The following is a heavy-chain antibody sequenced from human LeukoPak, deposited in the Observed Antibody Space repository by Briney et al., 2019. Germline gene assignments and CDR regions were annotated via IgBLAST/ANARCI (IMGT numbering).Heavy chain of an antibody. V-gene: IGHV1-2*02. J-gene: IGHJ4*02. CDR3: ARVGGATTFYFDY. Sequence: CXAXXXXFTGYYMHWVRQAPGQGLEWMGWINPNSGGTNYAQKFQGRVTMTRDTSISTAYMELSRLRSDDTAVYYCARVGGATTFYFDYWGQGTLVTVSS. CDR2: INPNSGGT. D-gene: IGHD1-26*01. CDR1: XXXFTGYY.